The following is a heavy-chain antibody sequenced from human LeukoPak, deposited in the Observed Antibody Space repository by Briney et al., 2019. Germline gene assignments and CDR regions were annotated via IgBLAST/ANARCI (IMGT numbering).Heavy chain of an antibody. CDR1: GYTFTSYG. CDR3: ARDGGRYYDILTGYYVSLGN. J-gene: IGHJ4*02. CDR2: ISAYNGNT. V-gene: IGHV1-18*01. D-gene: IGHD3-9*01. Sequence: ASVKVSCKASGYTFTSYGISWVRQAPGQGLEWMGWISAYNGNTNYAQKLQGRVTMTTDTSTSTAYMELRSLRSDDTAVYYCARDGGRYYDILTGYYVSLGNWGQGTLVTVSS.